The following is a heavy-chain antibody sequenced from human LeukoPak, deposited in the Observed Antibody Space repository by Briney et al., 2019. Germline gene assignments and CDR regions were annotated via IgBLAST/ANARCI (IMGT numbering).Heavy chain of an antibody. CDR2: ISAYNGNT. Sequence: GASVKVSCKASGYTFTSYGISWVRQAPGQGLEWMGWISAYNGNTNYAQKFQGRVTMTRDTSISTAYMELSRLRSDDTAVYYCARDTPELYYYMDVWGKGTTVTVSS. D-gene: IGHD2-15*01. CDR3: ARDTPELYYYMDV. V-gene: IGHV1-18*01. CDR1: GYTFTSYG. J-gene: IGHJ6*03.